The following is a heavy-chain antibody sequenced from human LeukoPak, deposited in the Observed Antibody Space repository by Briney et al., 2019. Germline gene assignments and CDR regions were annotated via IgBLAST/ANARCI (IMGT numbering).Heavy chain of an antibody. V-gene: IGHV3-74*01. D-gene: IGHD3-3*01. CDR2: INSDGSYT. CDR3: ATSSGYFSYYFDY. CDR1: GFTFSSFW. J-gene: IGHJ4*02. Sequence: GGSLRLSCAASGFTFSSFWMHWVRQAPGKGLVWVSRINSDGSYTSYADFVKGRFTISRDSAKNTLYLQMNSLRVEDTAVYYCATSSGYFSYYFDYWGQGTLVTVSS.